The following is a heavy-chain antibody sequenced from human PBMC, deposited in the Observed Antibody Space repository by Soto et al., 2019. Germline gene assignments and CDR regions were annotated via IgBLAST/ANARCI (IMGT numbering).Heavy chain of an antibody. Sequence: GGSLRLSCAASGFTVSSNNMSWVRQAPGKGLEWVSVIYGGGEWVSGIHSTSNSYYADSVKGRFTISRDNSKNTLYLQMNSLRAEDTAVYYCARGVNHPFYGDWGQGTLVTVSS. CDR1: GFTVSSNN. CDR2: IHSTSNS. J-gene: IGHJ4*02. D-gene: IGHD4-17*01. V-gene: IGHV3-66*01. CDR3: ARGVNHPFYGD.